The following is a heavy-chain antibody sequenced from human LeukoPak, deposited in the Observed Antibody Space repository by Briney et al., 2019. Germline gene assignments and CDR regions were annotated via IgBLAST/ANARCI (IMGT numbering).Heavy chain of an antibody. J-gene: IGHJ5*02. Sequence: GGSLRLSCAASGFTFNNYWMSWVRQVRQAPGKGLEWVANIKQDGSEKYYVDSVKGRFTISRDNAKNSLYLQMNSLRAEDTAVYYCARDQAIGPGKKWFDPWGQGTLVTVSS. CDR2: IKQDGSEK. D-gene: IGHD1-14*01. CDR1: GFTFNNYW. CDR3: ARDQAIGPGKKWFDP. V-gene: IGHV3-7*01.